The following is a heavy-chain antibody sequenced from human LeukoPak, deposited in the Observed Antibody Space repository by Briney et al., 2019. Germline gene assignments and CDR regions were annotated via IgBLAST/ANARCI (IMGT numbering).Heavy chain of an antibody. J-gene: IGHJ4*02. CDR1: GFTFSSHG. Sequence: QTGGSLRLSCAASGFTFSSHGMNWVRQAPGKGLEWVSGISGSGGNTYYADSVKGRFTISRDNSKNTLYLQMNSLRAEDTAVYFCAKLSGIRGTHLVISDWGQGTLVTVSS. CDR3: AKLSGIRGTHLVISD. D-gene: IGHD3-9*01. CDR2: ISGSGGNT. V-gene: IGHV3-23*01.